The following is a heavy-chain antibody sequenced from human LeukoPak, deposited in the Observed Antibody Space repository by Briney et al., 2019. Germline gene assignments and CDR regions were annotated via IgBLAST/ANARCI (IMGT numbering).Heavy chain of an antibody. CDR3: ARQGGPQSIVVVPAAYYFDY. CDR2: INHSGST. CDR1: GXSFSGYY. Sequence: SETLSLTCAVYGXSFSGYYWSWIRQPPGKGLEWIGEINHSGSTNYNPSLKSRVTISVDTSKNQFSLKLSSVTAADTAVYYCARQGGPQSIVVVPAAYYFDYWGQGTLVTVSS. D-gene: IGHD2-2*01. J-gene: IGHJ4*02. V-gene: IGHV4-34*01.